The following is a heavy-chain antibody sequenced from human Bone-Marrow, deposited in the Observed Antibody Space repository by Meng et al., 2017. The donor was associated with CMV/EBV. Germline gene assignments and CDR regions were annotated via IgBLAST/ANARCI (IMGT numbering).Heavy chain of an antibody. Sequence: GKSLKISCAASGFTVSSNYMSWVRQAPGKGLEWVSVIYSGGSTYYADSVKGRFTISRDNSKNTLYLQMNSLRAEDTAVYYCASTNYDFWSGYFYYYYGMDVWGQGTTVTVSS. CDR2: IYSGGST. CDR3: ASTNYDFWSGYFYYYYGMDV. CDR1: GFTVSSNY. D-gene: IGHD3-3*01. J-gene: IGHJ6*02. V-gene: IGHV3-66*02.